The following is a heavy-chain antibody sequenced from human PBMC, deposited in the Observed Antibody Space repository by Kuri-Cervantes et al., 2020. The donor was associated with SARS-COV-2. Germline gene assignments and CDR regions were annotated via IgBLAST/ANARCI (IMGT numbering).Heavy chain of an antibody. V-gene: IGHV3-30*03. CDR1: GFTFTSRA. J-gene: IGHJ4*02. CDR2: ISYDGSNK. Sequence: GESLKISCAVSGFTFTSRAMHWVRQAPGKGLEWVALISYDGSNKFYADSVKGRFTISRDNSKNTLYLQMNSLRAEDTAVYYCARDGLLRFLEWLFMYYFDYWGQGTLVTVSS. CDR3: ARDGLLRFLEWLFMYYFDY. D-gene: IGHD3-3*01.